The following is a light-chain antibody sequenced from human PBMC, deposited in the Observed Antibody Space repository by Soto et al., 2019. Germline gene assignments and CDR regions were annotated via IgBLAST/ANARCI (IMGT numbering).Light chain of an antibody. CDR1: QGIRND. V-gene: IGKV1-17*01. CDR2: AAS. CDR3: LQHNNYPPRP. Sequence: IQMTQSPSSLSASVGDRVTITCRASQGIRNDLACYQQKPGKAPKRLIYAASSLQSGVPSRFSGSGSGTAFTLTISRLQPEDFATYNCLQHNNYPPRPFGQGTRLEI. J-gene: IGKJ5*01.